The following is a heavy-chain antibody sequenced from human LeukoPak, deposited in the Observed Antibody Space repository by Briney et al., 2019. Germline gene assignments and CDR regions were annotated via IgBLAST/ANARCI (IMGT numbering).Heavy chain of an antibody. CDR1: GFTFSSYG. V-gene: IGHV3-30*02. D-gene: IGHD1-26*01. CDR3: AKDREWELVGYYSDY. Sequence: GGSLRLSCAASGFTFSSYGMHWVRQAPGKGLEWVAFIRYDGSNKYYADSVKGRFTISRDNSKNTLYLQMNSLRAEDTAVYYCAKDREWELVGYYSDYWGQGTLVTVSS. J-gene: IGHJ4*02. CDR2: IRYDGSNK.